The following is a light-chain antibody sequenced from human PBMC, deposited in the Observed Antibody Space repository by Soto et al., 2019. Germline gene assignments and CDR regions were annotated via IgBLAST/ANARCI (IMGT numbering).Light chain of an antibody. CDR2: EVR. CDR3: SSYSSTTLV. J-gene: IGLJ1*01. Sequence: QSALTQPASVSGSPGQSITISCTGTSSDVGGHDYVSWYQQHPGKAPKLIIYEVRNRPSGVSNRFSGSKSGNTASLTISGLHAEDDADYYCSSYSSTTLVFGSGTKGTVL. CDR1: SSDVGGHDY. V-gene: IGLV2-14*01.